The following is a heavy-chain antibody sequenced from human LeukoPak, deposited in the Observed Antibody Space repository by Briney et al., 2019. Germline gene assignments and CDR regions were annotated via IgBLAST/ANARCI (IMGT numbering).Heavy chain of an antibody. CDR1: GGSISSYY. Sequence: SETLSLTCTVSGGSISSYYWSWIRQPPGKGLEWIGYTYYSGSTNYNPSLKSRVTISVDTSKNQFSLKLSSVTAADTAVYYCARALYSSLSWFDPWGQGTLVTVSS. CDR2: TYYSGST. CDR3: ARALYSSLSWFDP. V-gene: IGHV4-59*01. J-gene: IGHJ5*02. D-gene: IGHD6-13*01.